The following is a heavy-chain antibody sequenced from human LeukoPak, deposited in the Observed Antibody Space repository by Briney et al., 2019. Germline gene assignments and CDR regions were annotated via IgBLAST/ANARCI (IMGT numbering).Heavy chain of an antibody. V-gene: IGHV4-59*01. D-gene: IGHD3-22*01. J-gene: IGHJ4*02. CDR3: ARTHYYDSRYFDY. Sequence: SETLSLTCTVSGGSISSYYWSWIRQPPGKGLEWIGYIYYSGSTNYNPSLKSRVTISVDTSKNQSSLKVSSVTAADTAVYYCARTHYYDSRYFDYWGQGTLVTVSS. CDR1: GGSISSYY. CDR2: IYYSGST.